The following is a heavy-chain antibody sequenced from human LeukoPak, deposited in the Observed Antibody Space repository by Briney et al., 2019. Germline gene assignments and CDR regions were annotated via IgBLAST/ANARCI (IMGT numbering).Heavy chain of an antibody. V-gene: IGHV3-74*01. CDR1: GFTFSSFW. CDR2: ITSDGSST. J-gene: IGHJ4*02. CDR3: ARDLGDGAPFDY. Sequence: PGGSRRLSCAASGFTFSSFWMHWVRQPPGKGLVWVSRITSDGSSTRSADSVKGRFTTSRDNAKNTLYLQLNSLRVEDTATYFCARDLGDGAPFDYWGQGTLVTVSS. D-gene: IGHD3-10*01.